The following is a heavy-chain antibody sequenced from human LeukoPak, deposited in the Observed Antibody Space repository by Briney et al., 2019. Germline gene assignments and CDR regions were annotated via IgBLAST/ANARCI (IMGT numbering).Heavy chain of an antibody. CDR3: ARSGTVPSYYDFWSGYYFVY. CDR1: GGTFSSHA. J-gene: IGHJ4*02. V-gene: IGHV1-69*05. D-gene: IGHD3-3*01. Sequence: ASVKVSCKASGGTFSSHAISWVRQAPGQGLEWMGGIIPIFGTANYAQKFQGRVTITTDESTSTAYMELSSLRSEDTAVYYCARSGTVPSYYDFWSGYYFVYWGQGTLVTVSS. CDR2: IIPIFGTA.